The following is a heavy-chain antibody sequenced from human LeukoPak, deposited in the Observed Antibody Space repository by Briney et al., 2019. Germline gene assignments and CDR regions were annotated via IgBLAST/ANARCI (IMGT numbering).Heavy chain of an antibody. CDR1: GFTFSSYS. D-gene: IGHD6-13*01. CDR3: ARDTPFVIAAAGTPDAFDI. CDR2: ISSSSSYI. V-gene: IGHV3-21*01. Sequence: GGSLRLSCAASGFTFSSYSMNWVRQAPGKGLEWVSSISSSSSYIYYADSVKGRFTISRDNAKNSLYLQMNSLRAEDTAVYYCARDTPFVIAAAGTPDAFDIWGQGTMVTVSS. J-gene: IGHJ3*02.